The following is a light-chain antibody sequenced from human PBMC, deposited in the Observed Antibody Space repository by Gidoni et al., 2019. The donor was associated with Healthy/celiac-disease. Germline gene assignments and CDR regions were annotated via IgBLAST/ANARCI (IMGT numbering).Light chain of an antibody. CDR1: SGINVGTYR. Sequence: AVLTQPSSLSASPGASASRTCTLRSGINVGTYRIYWYQQKPGSPPQYLLRYKSDSDKQQGSGVPSRFSGSKDASANAGILLISGLQSEDEADYYCMIWHSSAVVFGGGTKLTVL. V-gene: IGLV5-45*02. CDR3: MIWHSSAVV. CDR2: YKSDSDK. J-gene: IGLJ2*01.